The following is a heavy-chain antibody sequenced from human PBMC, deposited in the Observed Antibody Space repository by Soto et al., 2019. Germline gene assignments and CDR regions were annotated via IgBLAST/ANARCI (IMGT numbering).Heavy chain of an antibody. J-gene: IGHJ4*02. CDR1: GFTFNNYG. V-gene: IGHV3-30*03. CDR2: ISYDGRSX. D-gene: IGHD3-16*01. CDR3: ATQELARRPNYDFDF. Sequence: PGGSLRLSCAVSGFTFNNYGMQWVRQAPGKVLEWVAVISYDGRSXXXXXXVXXXXXXXIYXXNNXXXLXXXXXXXXDAAVYFCATQELARRPNYDFDFWGQGX.